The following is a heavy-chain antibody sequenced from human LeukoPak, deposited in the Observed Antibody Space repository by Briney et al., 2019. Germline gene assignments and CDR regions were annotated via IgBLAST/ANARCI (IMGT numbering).Heavy chain of an antibody. Sequence: GGSLRLSCAASGFTFSSYAMSWVRQAPGKGLEWVSAISSSGGSTYYADSVKGRFTISRDNSKNTLYLQMNSLRAEDTAVYYCAKVITMVRGVIARELYYYGMDVWGQGTTVTVSS. CDR3: AKVITMVRGVIARELYYYGMDV. J-gene: IGHJ6*02. V-gene: IGHV3-23*01. CDR1: GFTFSSYA. CDR2: ISSSGGST. D-gene: IGHD3-10*01.